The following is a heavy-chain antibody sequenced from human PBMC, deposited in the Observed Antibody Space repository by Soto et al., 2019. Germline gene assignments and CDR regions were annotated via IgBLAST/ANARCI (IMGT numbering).Heavy chain of an antibody. CDR1: GGSVSSVSYS. V-gene: IGHV4-61*01. CDR2: IYYSGST. Sequence: ASETLSLPCTVSGGSVSSVSYSWSWIRQPPGKGLEWIGYIYYSGSTNYNPSLKSRVTISVDTSMNQFSLKLSSVTAADTAVYYCARGGWLQFFDYWGQGTLVTVSS. CDR3: ARGGWLQFFDY. J-gene: IGHJ4*02. D-gene: IGHD5-12*01.